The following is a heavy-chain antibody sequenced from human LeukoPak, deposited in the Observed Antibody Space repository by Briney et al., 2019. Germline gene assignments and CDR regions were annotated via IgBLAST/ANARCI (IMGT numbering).Heavy chain of an antibody. Sequence: WGSLRLSCATSGFTFSSYSMNWVRQAPGKGLEWVSSISSSSSYIYYADSVKGRFTISRDNAKNSLYLQMNSLGAEDTAVYYCARDGPYYYDEDYWGQGTLVTVSS. D-gene: IGHD3-22*01. J-gene: IGHJ4*02. CDR2: ISSSSSYI. CDR1: GFTFSSYS. CDR3: ARDGPYYYDEDY. V-gene: IGHV3-21*01.